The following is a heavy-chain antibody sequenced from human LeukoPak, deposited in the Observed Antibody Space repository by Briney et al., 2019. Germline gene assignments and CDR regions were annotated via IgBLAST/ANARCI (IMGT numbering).Heavy chain of an antibody. CDR3: ARLGLGAFEI. J-gene: IGHJ3*02. V-gene: IGHV5-51*01. Sequence: GESLKISCKGSGYTLTNYWIAWVRQMPGKGLEWMGIIYPGDSDTRYSPSFQGQVTISADKSITTAYLQWSSLQASDTAMYYCARLGLGAFEIWGQGTMVTVSS. CDR1: GYTLTNYW. CDR2: IYPGDSDT.